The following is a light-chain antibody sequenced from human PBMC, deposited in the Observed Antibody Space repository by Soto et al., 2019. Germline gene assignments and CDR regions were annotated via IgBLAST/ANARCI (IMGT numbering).Light chain of an antibody. V-gene: IGLV1-44*01. CDR1: SSNIGGNT. Sequence: QTVVTQPPSASGAPGQRVTIICSGSSSNIGGNTVNWYQQLPGTAPKLLIYGDNQRPSGVPDRFSGSKSDTSASLAISGLQSEDEADYYCATWDDSPNGVMFGGGTKLTVL. J-gene: IGLJ3*02. CDR3: ATWDDSPNGVM. CDR2: GDN.